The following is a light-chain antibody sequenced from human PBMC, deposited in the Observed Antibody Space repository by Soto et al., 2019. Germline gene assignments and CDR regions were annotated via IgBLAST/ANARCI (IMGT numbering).Light chain of an antibody. CDR2: DVS. J-gene: IGLJ1*01. CDR1: SSDVGHYNF. Sequence: QSVLTQPTSVSGSPGQSITISCTGTSSDVGHYNFVSWYQQHPGNASKLMIYDVSIRASGVSDRFSGSKSGNTASLTISGLQAEDEADYYCCSYTTSSSRLFGTGTKVTVL. V-gene: IGLV2-14*01. CDR3: CSYTTSSSRL.